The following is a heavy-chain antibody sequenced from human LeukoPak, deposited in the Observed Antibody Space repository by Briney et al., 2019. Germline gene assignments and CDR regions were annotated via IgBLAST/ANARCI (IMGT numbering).Heavy chain of an antibody. J-gene: IGHJ4*02. CDR2: IVVGSGNT. V-gene: IGHV1-58*02. D-gene: IGHD3-10*01. Sequence: SVNVSCTASGFTFTSSAMQWVRQARGQRLEWIGWIVVGSGNTNYAQKFQERVTITRDMSTSTAYMELSSLRSEDTAVYYCAAVPQLLWFGELPPVFGYWGQGTLVTVSS. CDR3: AAVPQLLWFGELPPVFGY. CDR1: GFTFTSSA.